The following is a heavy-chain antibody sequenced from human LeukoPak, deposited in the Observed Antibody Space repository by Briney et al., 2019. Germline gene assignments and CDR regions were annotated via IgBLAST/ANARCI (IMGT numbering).Heavy chain of an antibody. CDR1: GYNFSGHY. Sequence: EASVKVSCKASGYNFSGHYMHWVRQAPGQGLEWMGWIKPSNGGTKYAQNFQGRVTMTRDTSISTAYMELSSLRSDDTAVYYCASPPLSSAMYYAHWGQGTLVTVSS. CDR2: IKPSNGGT. V-gene: IGHV1-2*02. CDR3: ASPPLSSAMYYAH. D-gene: IGHD1-26*01. J-gene: IGHJ4*02.